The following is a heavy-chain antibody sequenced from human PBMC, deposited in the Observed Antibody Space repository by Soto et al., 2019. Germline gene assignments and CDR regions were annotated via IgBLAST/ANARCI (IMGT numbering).Heavy chain of an antibody. CDR2: IWYDGSDK. CDR1: GFTFSSYG. CDR3: ARGWYSSGGDFDH. J-gene: IGHJ4*02. Sequence: QVQLVESGGGVVQPGRSLRLSCAASGFTFSSYGMHWVRQAPGKGLEWVAIIWYDGSDKYYADSVKGRFTISRDNSKNTLYLQMNSLRAEDTAVYYCARGWYSSGGDFDHWGQGALVTVSS. D-gene: IGHD6-25*01. V-gene: IGHV3-33*01.